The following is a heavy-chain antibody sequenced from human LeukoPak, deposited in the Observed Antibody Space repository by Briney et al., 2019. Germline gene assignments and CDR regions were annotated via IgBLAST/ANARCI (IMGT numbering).Heavy chain of an antibody. V-gene: IGHV3-53*01. CDR3: ARRPSSSWYIDY. Sequence: GGSLRLSCAASGFTVSSNYMSWVRQTPGKGLEWVSVIYSGGNTYHADSVKGRFTISRDSSKNTLYPQMNSLRAEDTAVYYCARRPSSSWYIDYWGQGTLVTVSS. D-gene: IGHD6-13*01. J-gene: IGHJ4*02. CDR2: IYSGGNT. CDR1: GFTVSSNY.